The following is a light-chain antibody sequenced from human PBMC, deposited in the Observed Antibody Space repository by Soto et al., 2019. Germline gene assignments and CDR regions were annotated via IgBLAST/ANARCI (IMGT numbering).Light chain of an antibody. V-gene: IGLV2-14*01. J-gene: IGLJ1*01. CDR3: SSFTNTITRYA. CDR2: EVS. CDR1: RSDVGSYNY. Sequence: QSALTQPASVSGSPGQSITISCTGTRSDVGSYNYVSWFQHHPGKAPKLIIYEVSYRPSGVSARFSGSKSGDTASLTISGLQAEDEADYYCSSFTNTITRYAFGTGTKLTVL.